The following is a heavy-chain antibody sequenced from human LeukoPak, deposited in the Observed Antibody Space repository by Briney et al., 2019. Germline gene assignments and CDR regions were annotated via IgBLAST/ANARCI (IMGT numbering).Heavy chain of an antibody. D-gene: IGHD4-17*01. J-gene: IGHJ4*02. CDR3: ARVTYGDYY. Sequence: PGGSLRLSCAPSGFTFSNYWMTWVRQAPGKGLEWVANMRQDGSEKYYVDSVKGRFTISRDNAKNSLYLQMNSLRAEDTAVYYCARVTYGDYYWGQGTLVTVSS. V-gene: IGHV3-7*05. CDR1: GFTFSNYW. CDR2: MRQDGSEK.